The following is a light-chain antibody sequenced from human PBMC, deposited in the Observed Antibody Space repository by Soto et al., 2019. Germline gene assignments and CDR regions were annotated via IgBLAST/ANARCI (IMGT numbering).Light chain of an antibody. CDR2: GNV. CDR3: QSYDTSLSGFYV. Sequence: ALTQPPSVSGAPGQRVTISCTGSSSNIGAGYDVHWYQQLPGTAPKLLIYGNVNRPSGVPDRFSGSKSGTSASLAITGLQPEDEADYYCQSYDTSLSGFYVFATGTKVTVL. V-gene: IGLV1-40*01. CDR1: SSNIGAGYD. J-gene: IGLJ1*01.